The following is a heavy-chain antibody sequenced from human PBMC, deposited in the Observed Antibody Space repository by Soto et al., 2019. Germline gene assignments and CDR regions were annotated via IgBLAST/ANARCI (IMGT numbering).Heavy chain of an antibody. CDR2: ITTYNGNT. J-gene: IGHJ6*02. Sequence: ASVKVSCKAAGYTFISYSISWVRQAPGQGLEWLGRITTYNGNTNYAQKFQGRVTMTADTSTNTAYMDLRSLTFDDTAVYYCAQDRLTGVHGGSATVHYSYDGMEVWGQGTTVTVSS. V-gene: IGHV1-18*01. CDR1: GYTFISYS. D-gene: IGHD3-16*01. CDR3: AQDRLTGVHGGSATVHYSYDGMEV.